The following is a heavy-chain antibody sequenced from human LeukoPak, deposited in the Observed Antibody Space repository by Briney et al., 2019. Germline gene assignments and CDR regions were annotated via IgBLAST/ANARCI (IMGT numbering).Heavy chain of an antibody. CDR2: IKHDGSEK. CDR1: GFTVRSNY. V-gene: IGHV3-7*04. Sequence: GGSLRLSCAASGFTVRSNYMSWVRQTPGKGLEWVANIKHDGSEKYYVDSVKGRFTVSRDNAKNSLYLQMNSLRVEDTAVYFCTRGSTGYLGQGTLVTVSS. D-gene: IGHD1-1*01. CDR3: TRGSTGY. J-gene: IGHJ4*02.